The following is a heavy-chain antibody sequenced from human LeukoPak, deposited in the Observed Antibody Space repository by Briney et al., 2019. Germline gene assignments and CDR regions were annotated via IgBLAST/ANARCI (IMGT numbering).Heavy chain of an antibody. CDR1: GFTFSSYW. Sequence: PGGSLRLACAASGFTFSSYWMSGVRQAPGKGLEWVANIRQDGNEKYYVDSVKGRFIISRDNAKNSLYLQINSLRAEDTAVYFCATSKLEWLFNFYYWGQGTLVTVSS. D-gene: IGHD3-3*01. CDR3: ATSKLEWLFNFYY. CDR2: IRQDGNEK. V-gene: IGHV3-7*03. J-gene: IGHJ4*02.